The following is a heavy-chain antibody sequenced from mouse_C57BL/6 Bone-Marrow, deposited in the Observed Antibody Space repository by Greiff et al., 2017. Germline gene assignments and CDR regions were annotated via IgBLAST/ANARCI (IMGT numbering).Heavy chain of an antibody. J-gene: IGHJ3*01. CDR2: ISYDGSN. Sequence: ESGPGLVKPSQSLSLTCSVTGYSITSGYYWNWIRQFPGNKLEWVGYISYDGSNNYNPSLKNRLSITRDTSKNQFFLKLNSVTTEDTATYYCAFYSNYVGFAYWGQGTLVTVSA. D-gene: IGHD2-5*01. CDR3: AFYSNYVGFAY. V-gene: IGHV3-6*01. CDR1: GYSITSGYY.